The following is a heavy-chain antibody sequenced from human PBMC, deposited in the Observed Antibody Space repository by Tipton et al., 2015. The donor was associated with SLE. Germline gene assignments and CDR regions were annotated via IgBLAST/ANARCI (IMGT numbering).Heavy chain of an antibody. J-gene: IGHJ3*02. CDR2: IYASGST. CDR3: ARDGQLVDDAFDI. D-gene: IGHD1-1*01. V-gene: IGHV4-4*07. Sequence: LRLSYTVSGGSISSYYWSWIRQPAGKGLEWIGRIYASGSTNYNPSLKSRVTMSVDTSKNQFSLKLTSVTAADTAVYYCARDGQLVDDAFDIWGQGTMVTVSS. CDR1: GGSISSYY.